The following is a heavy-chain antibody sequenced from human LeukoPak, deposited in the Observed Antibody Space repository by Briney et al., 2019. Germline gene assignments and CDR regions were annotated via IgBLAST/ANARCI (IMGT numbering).Heavy chain of an antibody. CDR3: AREDPGYSSSWYEPYLNNYYYGMDV. CDR1: GYTFTSYG. V-gene: IGHV1-18*01. CDR2: ISAYNGNT. J-gene: IGHJ6*02. D-gene: IGHD6-13*01. Sequence: VASVKVSCKASGYTFTSYGFSWVRQAPGQGLEWMGWISAYNGNTNYAQKLQGRVTMTTDTSTSTAYMELWSLRSDDTAVYYCAREDPGYSSSWYEPYLNNYYYGMDVWGQGTTVTVSS.